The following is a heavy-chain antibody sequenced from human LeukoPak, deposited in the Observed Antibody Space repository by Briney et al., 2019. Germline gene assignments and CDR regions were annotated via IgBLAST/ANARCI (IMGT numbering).Heavy chain of an antibody. D-gene: IGHD3-22*01. CDR2: IYYSGST. CDR3: ARGPYYYDSKTFDY. CDR1: GGSISSGGYY. V-gene: IGHV4-31*03. J-gene: IGHJ4*02. Sequence: KSSETLSLTCTVSGGSISSGGYYWSWIRQHPGKGLEWIGYIYYSGSTYYNPSLKSRVTISVDTSKNQFSLKLSSVTAADTAVYYCARGPYYYDSKTFDYWGQGTLVTVSS.